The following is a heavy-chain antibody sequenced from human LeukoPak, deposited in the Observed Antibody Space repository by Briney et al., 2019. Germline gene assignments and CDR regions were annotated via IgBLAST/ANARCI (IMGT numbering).Heavy chain of an antibody. V-gene: IGHV1-18*01. D-gene: IGHD3-10*01. J-gene: IGHJ4*02. CDR1: GYTFTSYG. CDR3: ARDHRVRGVSNGLDY. Sequence: ASVKVSCKASGYTFTSYGISWVRQAPGQGLEWMGWISAYNGNTNYAQKLQGRVTMTTDTSTSTAYMELRSLRSDDTAVNYCARDHRVRGVSNGLDYWGQGTLVTVSS. CDR2: ISAYNGNT.